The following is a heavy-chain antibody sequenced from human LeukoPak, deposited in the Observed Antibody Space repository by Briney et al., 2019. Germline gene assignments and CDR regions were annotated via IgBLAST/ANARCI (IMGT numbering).Heavy chain of an antibody. J-gene: IGHJ4*02. CDR1: SGSISSSSYY. Sequence: PSETLSLTCTVSSGSISSSSYYWGWIRQPPGKGLEWIGSIYYSGSTYYNPSLKSRVTISVDTSKNQFSLKLSSVTAADTAVYYCARHTRYSGSHIDYWGQGTLVTVSS. CDR2: IYYSGST. CDR3: ARHTRYSGSHIDY. D-gene: IGHD1-26*01. V-gene: IGHV4-39*01.